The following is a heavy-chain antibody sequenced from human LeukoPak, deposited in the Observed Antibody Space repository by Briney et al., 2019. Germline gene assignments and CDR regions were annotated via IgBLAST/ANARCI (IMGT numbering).Heavy chain of an antibody. V-gene: IGHV1-18*01. D-gene: IGHD2-2*01. J-gene: IGHJ4*02. CDR2: ITAYNGNT. CDR1: GYTFSSYG. CDR3: ARDVRWYCSSTSCQGGYFDY. Sequence: ASVKVLCKTSGYTFSSYGITWVRQAPGQGLEWMGWITAYNGNTNYAQMFQGRVTMTADTSTGTAYMELRSLRSDDTAVYYCARDVRWYCSSTSCQGGYFDYWGQGTLVTVSS.